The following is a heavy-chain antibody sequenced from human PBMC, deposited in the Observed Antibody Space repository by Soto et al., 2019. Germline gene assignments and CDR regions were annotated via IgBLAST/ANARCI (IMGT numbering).Heavy chain of an antibody. J-gene: IGHJ6*02. V-gene: IGHV5-51*01. CDR2: IYPGDSDT. Sequence: PGESLKISCKGSGYSFTSYWIGWVRQMPGRGLEWMGIIYPGDSDTRYSPSFQGQVTISADKSISTAYLQWSSLKASDTAMYYCARVRGDYSNSDYYYGMDVWGQGTTVTVSS. CDR1: GYSFTSYW. CDR3: ARVRGDYSNSDYYYGMDV. D-gene: IGHD4-4*01.